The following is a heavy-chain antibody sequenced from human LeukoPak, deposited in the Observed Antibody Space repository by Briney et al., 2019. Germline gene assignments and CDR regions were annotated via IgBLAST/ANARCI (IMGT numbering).Heavy chain of an antibody. CDR3: ARDKAVAGLGP. Sequence: PSETLSLTCTVSGGSISSYYWSWIRQPPGKGLEWIGYIYYSGSTNYNPSLKSRVTISVDTSKNQFSLKLSSVTAGDTAVYYCARDKAVAGLGPWGQGTLVTVSS. J-gene: IGHJ5*02. V-gene: IGHV4-59*01. D-gene: IGHD6-19*01. CDR1: GGSISSYY. CDR2: IYYSGST.